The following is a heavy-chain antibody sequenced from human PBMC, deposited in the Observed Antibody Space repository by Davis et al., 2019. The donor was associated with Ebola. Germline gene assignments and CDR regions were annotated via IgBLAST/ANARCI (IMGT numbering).Heavy chain of an antibody. CDR2: INHSGST. V-gene: IGHV4-34*01. J-gene: IGHJ5*02. Sequence: SETLSLTCAVYGGSFSGYYWSWIRQPPGKGLEWIGEINHSGSTNYNPSLKSRVTISVDTSKNQFSLKLSSVTAADTAVYYCARGQVVWPRFDPWGQGTLVTVSS. CDR1: GGSFSGYY. CDR3: ARGQVVWPRFDP. D-gene: IGHD2-15*01.